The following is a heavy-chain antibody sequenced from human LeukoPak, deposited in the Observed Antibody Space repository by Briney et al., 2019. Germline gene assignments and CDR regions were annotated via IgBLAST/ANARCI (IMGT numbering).Heavy chain of an antibody. J-gene: IGHJ6*02. Sequence: GSVKVSCKASGYTFTSYDINWVRHATGQRLEWMGWMNPNSGKTGYAEKFQGRVTMTGNTSISTAYMELSSLRCEDTAVYYCARDREIKGYYYSGMDVWGQGTTVTASS. CDR2: MNPNSGKT. D-gene: IGHD3-16*01. CDR3: ARDREIKGYYYSGMDV. CDR1: GYTFTSYD. V-gene: IGHV1-8*01.